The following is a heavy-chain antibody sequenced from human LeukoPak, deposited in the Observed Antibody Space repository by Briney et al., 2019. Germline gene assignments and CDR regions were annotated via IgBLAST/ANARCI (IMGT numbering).Heavy chain of an antibody. CDR2: INPSGGST. J-gene: IGHJ4*02. CDR3: ASPGSGSYYNSFAFDY. D-gene: IGHD3-10*01. Sequence: GASVKVSCKASGYTFNSYGISWVRQAPGQGLEWMGIINPSGGSTSYAQKFQGRVTMTRDTSTSTVYMELSSLRSEDTAVYYCASPGSGSYYNSFAFDYWGQGTLVTVSS. CDR1: GYTFNSYG. V-gene: IGHV1-46*02.